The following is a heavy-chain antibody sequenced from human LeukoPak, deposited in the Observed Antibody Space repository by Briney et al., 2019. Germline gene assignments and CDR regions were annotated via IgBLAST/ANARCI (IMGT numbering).Heavy chain of an antibody. CDR2: IYHSGRT. D-gene: IGHD4-17*01. CDR3: ARSPQGTATTANWLDP. Sequence: SETLSLTCTVSGYSISSGYYRGWIRQPPGKGLEWIGSIYHSGRTYYNPSLKTRVTVSLDTSKNQFSLNLISVTAADTAVYYCARSPQGTATTANWLDPWGQGTLVTVSS. V-gene: IGHV4-38-2*02. J-gene: IGHJ5*02. CDR1: GYSISSGYY.